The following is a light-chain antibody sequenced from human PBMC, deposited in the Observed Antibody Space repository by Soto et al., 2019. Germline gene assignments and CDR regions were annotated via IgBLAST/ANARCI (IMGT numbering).Light chain of an antibody. J-gene: IGKJ1*01. Sequence: DAVMTQSPLSLPVTLGQPASISCRSSQSLLYSDENTYLTWFQQRPGQSPRRLIYRVSGRDSGVPDRFSGSGSGTDFTLKISRVEAEDLGVSYCMQGAHWPRTVVQGSKLGIK. CDR2: RVS. CDR1: QSLLYSDENTY. V-gene: IGKV2-30*01. CDR3: MQGAHWPRT.